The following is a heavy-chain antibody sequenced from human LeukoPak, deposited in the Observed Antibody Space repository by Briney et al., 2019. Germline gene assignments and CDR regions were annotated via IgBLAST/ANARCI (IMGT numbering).Heavy chain of an antibody. CDR2: IYYSGST. D-gene: IGHD3-3*01. V-gene: IGHV4-59*01. CDR3: ARVRAIFGVGRYYMDV. Sequence: SETLSLTCTASGGSISSYYWSWIRQPPGKGLEWIGYIYYSGSTNYNPSLKSRVTISVDTSKNQFSLKLSSVTAADTAVYYCARVRAIFGVGRYYMDVWGKGTTVTVSS. CDR1: GGSISSYY. J-gene: IGHJ6*03.